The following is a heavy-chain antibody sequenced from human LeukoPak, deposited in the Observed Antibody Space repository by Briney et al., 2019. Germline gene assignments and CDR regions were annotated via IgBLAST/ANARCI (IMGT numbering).Heavy chain of an antibody. D-gene: IGHD3-10*01. CDR3: ARDVLWFGELRNAFDI. CDR2: ISSSSSYI. Sequence: GGSLRLSCAASGFTFSSYSMNWVRQAPGKGLEWVSSISSSSSYIYYADSVKGRFTISRDNAKNSLYLQMNSLRAEDTAVYYCARDVLWFGELRNAFDIWGQGTMVTVSS. V-gene: IGHV3-21*01. J-gene: IGHJ3*02. CDR1: GFTFSSYS.